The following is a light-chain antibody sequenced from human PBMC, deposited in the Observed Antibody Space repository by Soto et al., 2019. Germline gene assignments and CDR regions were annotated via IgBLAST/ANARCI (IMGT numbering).Light chain of an antibody. V-gene: IGKV1-5*01. CDR1: QSISRW. Sequence: DIQMTKSPSPLSASVGDRVTITCWASQSISRWLAWHQQKPGKAPKRLIYVASSLQSGVPSRFSGSGSGTEFTLTISSLQPEDFAAYYCLQYNNCPWTFGQGTKVDI. CDR3: LQYNNCPWT. J-gene: IGKJ1*01. CDR2: VAS.